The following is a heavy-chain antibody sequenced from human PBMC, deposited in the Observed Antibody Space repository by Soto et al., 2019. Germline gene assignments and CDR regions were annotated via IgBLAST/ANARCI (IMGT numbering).Heavy chain of an antibody. CDR2: ISYHGTEK. J-gene: IGHJ6*02. V-gene: IGHV3-30*03. Sequence: QVQLVESGGGVVQPGMSLRLSCAASGVTFTNYAMHWVRQAPGQVREWVADISYHGTEKGYADSVKGRFTIARDNTKNALYVQRSSRSHEAAAVYYCAIDIVGVDPGNYGMDVWGQGTTVIVSS. CDR1: GVTFTNYA. D-gene: IGHD2-15*01. CDR3: AIDIVGVDPGNYGMDV.